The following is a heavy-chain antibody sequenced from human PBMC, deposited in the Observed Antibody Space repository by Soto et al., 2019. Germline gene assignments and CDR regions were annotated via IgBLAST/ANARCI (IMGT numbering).Heavy chain of an antibody. D-gene: IGHD4-17*01. V-gene: IGHV4-59*01. CDR1: GGSISSYY. CDR2: IYDSGST. Sequence: QVQLQESGPGLVKPSETLSLTCTVSGGSISSYYWSCIRQPPGKGLEWIGYIYDSGSTNYNPSLKSRVTISVDTSKNQFSLKLTSVTAADTAVYYCARLDNDDYPGRWFDPWGQGTLVTVSS. J-gene: IGHJ5*02. CDR3: ARLDNDDYPGRWFDP.